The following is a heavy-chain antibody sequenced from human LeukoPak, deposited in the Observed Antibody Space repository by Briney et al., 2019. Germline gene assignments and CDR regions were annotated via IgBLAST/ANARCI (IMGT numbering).Heavy chain of an antibody. CDR3: ARDINGVVADYMDV. CDR1: GGSISSSSYY. Sequence: SETLSLTCTVSGGSISSSSYYWGWIRQPPGKGLEWIGSIYYSGSTYYNPSLKSRVTISVDTSKNQFSLKLSSVTAADTAVYYCARDINGVVADYMDVWGKGTTVTVSS. J-gene: IGHJ6*03. CDR2: IYYSGST. V-gene: IGHV4-39*07. D-gene: IGHD2-15*01.